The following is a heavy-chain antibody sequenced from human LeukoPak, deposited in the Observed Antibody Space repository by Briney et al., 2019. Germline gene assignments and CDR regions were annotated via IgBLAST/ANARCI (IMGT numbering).Heavy chain of an antibody. J-gene: IGHJ4*02. Sequence: GGSLRLSCAASGFTFSNYGMHWVRQAPDKGLEWVAVIWYDGTKKYYADSVKGRLTISRDNSKNTLYLEMNSLRAEDTAVYYCARDRAVRYFDYWGQGTLVTVSS. CDR1: GFTFSNYG. CDR3: ARDRAVRYFDY. CDR2: IWYDGTKK. D-gene: IGHD3-16*02. V-gene: IGHV3-33*01.